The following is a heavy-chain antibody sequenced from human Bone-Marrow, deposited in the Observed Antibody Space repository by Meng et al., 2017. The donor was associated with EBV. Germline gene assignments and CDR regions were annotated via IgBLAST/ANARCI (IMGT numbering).Heavy chain of an antibody. CDR1: GGSFSGYD. J-gene: IGHJ4*02. Sequence: QVQLQQWGAGLLKPSETLSLTCAVYGGSFSGYDWSWIRQPPGKGLEWIGEINHSGSTNYNPSLKSRVTISVDTSKNQFSLKLSSVTAADTAVYYCARDGGSYRSFDYWGQGTLVTVSS. V-gene: IGHV4-34*01. CDR3: ARDGGSYRSFDY. D-gene: IGHD3-16*02. CDR2: INHSGST.